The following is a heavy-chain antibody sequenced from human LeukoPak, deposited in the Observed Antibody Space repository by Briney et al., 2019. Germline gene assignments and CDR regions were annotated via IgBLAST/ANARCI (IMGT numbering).Heavy chain of an antibody. CDR1: GFTFSNAW. CDR2: IKSKTDGGTT. J-gene: IGHJ3*02. V-gene: IGHV3-15*01. Sequence: PGGSLRLSCAASGFTFSNAWMSWVRQAPGKGLEWVGRIKSKTDGGTTDYAAPVKGRFTISRDDSKNTLYLQMNSLRAEDTAVYYCAKIYDTDAFDIWGQGTMVTVSS. D-gene: IGHD3-22*01. CDR3: AKIYDTDAFDI.